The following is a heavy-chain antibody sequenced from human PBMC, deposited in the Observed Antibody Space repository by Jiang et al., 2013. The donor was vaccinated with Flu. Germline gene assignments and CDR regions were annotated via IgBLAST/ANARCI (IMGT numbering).Heavy chain of an antibody. V-gene: IGHV4-39*01. Sequence: GGSFSSSSYYWGWVRQPPGKGLEWIGNIYYSGSTYYNPSLKSRVTISVDTSKNQFSLKLSSVTAADTAVYYCAGRRDASNCFDYWGQGTLVTVSS. CDR1: GGSFSSSSYY. D-gene: IGHD5-24*01. CDR3: AGRRDASNCFDY. J-gene: IGHJ4*02. CDR2: IYYSGST.